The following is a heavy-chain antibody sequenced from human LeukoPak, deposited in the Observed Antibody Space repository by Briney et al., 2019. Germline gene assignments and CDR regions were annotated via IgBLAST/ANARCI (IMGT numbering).Heavy chain of an antibody. V-gene: IGHV4-34*01. CDR3: ARGRSYDYVWGSYRQTAFDY. Sequence: SETLSLTCAVYGGFFSGYYWSWLRQPPGKGLEWVGEINHSGGTNYNPSLKSRVTISVDTSKNQFSLKLSSVTAADTAVYYCARGRSYDYVWGSYRQTAFDYWGQGTLVTVSS. CDR1: GGFFSGYY. D-gene: IGHD3-16*02. CDR2: INHSGGT. J-gene: IGHJ4*02.